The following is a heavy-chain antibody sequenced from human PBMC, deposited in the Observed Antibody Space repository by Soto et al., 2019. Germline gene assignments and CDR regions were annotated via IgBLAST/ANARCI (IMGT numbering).Heavy chain of an antibody. D-gene: IGHD1-26*01. CDR3: ARGGGQWDPGNPFDY. CDR2: IIPIFGTA. V-gene: IGHV1-69*01. Sequence: QVQLVQSGAEVKKPGSSVKVSCKASGGTFSSYAISWVRQAPGQGLEWMGGIIPIFGTANYAQKFQGRVTITADESTSTADMELRSLGSEDTAVYYWARGGGQWDPGNPFDYWGQGTLVTVSS. J-gene: IGHJ4*02. CDR1: GGTFSSYA.